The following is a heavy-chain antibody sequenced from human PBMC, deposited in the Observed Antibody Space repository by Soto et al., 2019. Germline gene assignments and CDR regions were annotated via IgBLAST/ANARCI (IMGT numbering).Heavy chain of an antibody. CDR1: GFTFSSYA. D-gene: IGHD2-15*01. Sequence: GGSLRLSCAASGFTFSSYAMSWVRQAPGKGLEWVSAISGSGGSTYYADSVKGRFTISRDNSKNTLYLQMNSLRAEDTAVYYCAKGPACSGGSCVVAAFDIWGQGTMVTVSS. J-gene: IGHJ3*02. V-gene: IGHV3-23*01. CDR2: ISGSGGST. CDR3: AKGPACSGGSCVVAAFDI.